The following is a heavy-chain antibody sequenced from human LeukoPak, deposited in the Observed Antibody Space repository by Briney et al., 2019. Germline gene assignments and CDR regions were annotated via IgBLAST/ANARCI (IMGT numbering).Heavy chain of an antibody. CDR3: ARNTPASYYYDSSGYPDY. CDR1: GFTFSSYG. Sequence: GGSLRLSCAASGFTFSSYGMHWVRQAPGKGLEWVAVIRYDGSNKYYADSVKGRFTISRDNSKNTLYLQMNSLRAEDTSVYYCARNTPASYYYDSSGYPDYWGQGTLVTVPS. J-gene: IGHJ4*02. V-gene: IGHV3-33*01. D-gene: IGHD3-22*01. CDR2: IRYDGSNK.